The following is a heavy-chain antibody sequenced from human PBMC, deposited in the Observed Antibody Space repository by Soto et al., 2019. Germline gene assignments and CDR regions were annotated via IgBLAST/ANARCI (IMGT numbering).Heavy chain of an antibody. V-gene: IGHV1-18*01. Sequence: ASVKVSCKASGYTFSCYGINWVRQAPGQELEWVGRVSVYNGDTSYAQNFQGRVTMTTDTSTSTAYKEVWSLKSSETAVYHSARTCGSGGSCYQDYWGEGTLVTGS. CDR1: GYTFSCYG. D-gene: IGHD2-15*01. CDR2: VSVYNGDT. CDR3: ARTCGSGGSCYQDY. J-gene: IGHJ4*02.